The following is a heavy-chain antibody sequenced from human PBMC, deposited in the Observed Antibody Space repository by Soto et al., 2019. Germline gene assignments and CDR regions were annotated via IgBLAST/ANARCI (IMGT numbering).Heavy chain of an antibody. J-gene: IGHJ6*02. V-gene: IGHV3-33*01. D-gene: IGHD2-2*01. CDR3: ARALSSRDTVVVPAARSAFDYYYGMDV. Sequence: QVQLVESGGGVVQPGRSLRLSCAASGFTFSSYGMHWVRQAPGKGLEWVAVIWYDGSNKYYADSVKGRFTISRDNSKNTLYLQMNSMRAEDTAVYYCARALSSRDTVVVPAARSAFDYYYGMDVWGQGTTVTVSS. CDR1: GFTFSSYG. CDR2: IWYDGSNK.